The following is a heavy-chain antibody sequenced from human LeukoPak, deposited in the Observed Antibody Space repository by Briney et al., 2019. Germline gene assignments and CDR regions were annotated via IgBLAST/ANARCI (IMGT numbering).Heavy chain of an antibody. CDR2: ITGDGSIT. Sequence: GSLRLSCAASGFIFRSSWMHWVRQAPGKGLVWVSRITGDGSITTYADSVKGRFTISRDNAKNTLYLQMNSLRAEDTAVYYCARAPLHDEGYWGQGTLVTVSS. V-gene: IGHV3-74*01. D-gene: IGHD1-1*01. J-gene: IGHJ4*02. CDR1: GFIFRSSW. CDR3: ARAPLHDEGY.